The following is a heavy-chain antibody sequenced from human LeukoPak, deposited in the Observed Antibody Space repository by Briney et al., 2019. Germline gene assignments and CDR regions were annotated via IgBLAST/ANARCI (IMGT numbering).Heavy chain of an antibody. D-gene: IGHD3-22*01. Sequence: SETLSLTCTVSGGSISSYYWNWLRQPPGKGPEWIGCISDTGTTKYNPAFKSRVTISVDTSKNQFSLKLTSVTAADTAVYFCATGYYEPFEKWGQGTLVSVSS. J-gene: IGHJ4*02. CDR2: ISDTGTT. CDR3: ATGYYEPFEK. CDR1: GGSISSYY. V-gene: IGHV4-59*01.